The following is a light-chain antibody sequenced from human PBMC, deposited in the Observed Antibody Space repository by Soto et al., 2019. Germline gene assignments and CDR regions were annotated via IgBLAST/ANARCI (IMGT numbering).Light chain of an antibody. J-gene: IGKJ3*01. CDR1: QSVSSY. V-gene: IGKV3-11*01. CDR2: DAS. CDR3: LLRSNWSFT. Sequence: EIVLTQSPATLSLSPGERATLSCRASQSVSSYLAWYQQKPGQTPRLLLSDASNRATGIPARFSGSGSGTDFPRTHRGLEPEDFAVHYCLLRSNWSFTFRPGTKVDIK.